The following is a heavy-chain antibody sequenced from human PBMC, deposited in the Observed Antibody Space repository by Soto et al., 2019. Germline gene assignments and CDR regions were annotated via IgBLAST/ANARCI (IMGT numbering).Heavy chain of an antibody. CDR3: ARGYGDYDY. J-gene: IGHJ4*02. CDR2: IIPILGIA. Sequence: GASVKVSCKASGGTFSSYTISWVRQAPGQGLEWMGRIIPILGIANYAQKFQGRVTMTTDTSTSTAYMELRSLRSDDTAVYYCARGYGDYDYWGQGTLVTVSS. D-gene: IGHD4-17*01. V-gene: IGHV1-69*02. CDR1: GGTFSSYT.